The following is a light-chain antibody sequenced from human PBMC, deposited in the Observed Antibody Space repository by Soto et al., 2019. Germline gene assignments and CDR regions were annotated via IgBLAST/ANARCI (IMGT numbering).Light chain of an antibody. CDR2: ASS. CDR3: QQSYRTPYT. Sequence: DIQMTQSPSSLSASVGDRVTITCRASQGISTYLIWYQQRQGKAPKLLIYASSNLVSGVPSRFTGSGSGTEFTLTISSLQPEDFATYYCQQSYRTPYTFGQGTKLEIK. J-gene: IGKJ2*01. CDR1: QGISTY. V-gene: IGKV1-39*01.